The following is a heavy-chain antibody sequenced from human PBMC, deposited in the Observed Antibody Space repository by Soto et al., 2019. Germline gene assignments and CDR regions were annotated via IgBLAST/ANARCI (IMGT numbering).Heavy chain of an antibody. V-gene: IGHV2-5*01. D-gene: IGHD2-21*02. CDR3: TPLDLRRVSDSTPGWDV. Sequence: QATVKESGPTLAKPTQPLTLTCSFTGFSRSSSGAGVGWFRQSPGKALEWLALIYLNDEIRYSPSLASRLTTTKATSNDQVVLTLTNFGPVDTATLYGTPLDLRRVSDSTPGWDVWRQVTTLTVS. J-gene: IGHJ6*02. CDR2: IYLNDEI. CDR1: GFSRSSSGAG.